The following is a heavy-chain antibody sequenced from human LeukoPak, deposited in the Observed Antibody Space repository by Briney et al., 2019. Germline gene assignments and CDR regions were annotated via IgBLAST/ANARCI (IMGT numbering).Heavy chain of an antibody. V-gene: IGHV3-21*01. CDR3: ARGYCGGDCYGD. CDR1: RFTFSSYW. J-gene: IGHJ1*01. D-gene: IGHD2-21*02. CDR2: ISGSSRHI. Sequence: KAGGSLRLSCAASRFTFSSYWMNWVRQAPGKGLEYVSSISGSSRHIYYADSVKGRFTISRDNTKSSLYLQMNSLRVEDMAVYYCARGYCGGDCYGDWGQGTLVTVSS.